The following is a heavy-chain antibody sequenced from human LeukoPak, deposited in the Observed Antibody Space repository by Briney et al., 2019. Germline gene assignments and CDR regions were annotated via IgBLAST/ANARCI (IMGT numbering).Heavy chain of an antibody. D-gene: IGHD4-23*01. CDR1: GFTFSSYA. V-gene: IGHV3-23*01. J-gene: IGHJ4*02. CDR2: ISGSGGST. CDR3: AKESLPPNYGGNSAVDY. Sequence: PGGSLRLSCAASGFTFSSYAMSWVRQAPGKGLEWVSAISGSGGSTYYADSVKGRFTISRDNSKNTLYLQMNSLRAEDTAVYYCAKESLPPNYGGNSAVDYWGQGTLVTVSS.